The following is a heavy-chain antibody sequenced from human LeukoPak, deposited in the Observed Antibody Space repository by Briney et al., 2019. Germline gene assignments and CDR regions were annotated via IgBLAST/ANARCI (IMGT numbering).Heavy chain of an antibody. D-gene: IGHD3-3*01. Sequence: GGSLRLSCTASGFTFSGYSMNWVRQAPGKGLEWVSFISGSSSYIYYADSVKGRFTISRDNAKNSLYLQMNSLRADDTAVYYCAGGGRFFEYWGQGTLVTVSS. CDR2: ISGSSSYI. J-gene: IGHJ4*02. CDR3: AGGGRFFEY. CDR1: GFTFSGYS. V-gene: IGHV3-21*01.